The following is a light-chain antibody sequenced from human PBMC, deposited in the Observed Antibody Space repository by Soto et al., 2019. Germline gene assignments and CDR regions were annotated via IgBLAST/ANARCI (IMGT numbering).Light chain of an antibody. Sequence: QSVLTQPPSASGTPGQRVTISCSGSSSNIESNYVYWYQQLPGTAPRLLIYRNNQRPSGVPDRVSGSKSGTSASLAISALRSEDEADYYCTVWDDSLRGRLFGGGTKVTVL. CDR1: SSNIESNY. J-gene: IGLJ2*01. V-gene: IGLV1-47*01. CDR2: RNN. CDR3: TVWDDSLRGRL.